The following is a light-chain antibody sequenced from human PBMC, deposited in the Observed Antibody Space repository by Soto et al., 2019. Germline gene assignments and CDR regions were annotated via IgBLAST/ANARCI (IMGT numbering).Light chain of an antibody. V-gene: IGLV1-44*01. CDR2: RSN. Sequence: QPVLTQPPSASGTPGQRVTISCSGSSSNIGSDTVNWYQQLPGTAPKLLIHRSNQRPSGVPGRFSGSKSGTSASLAISGLQPEDEADYHCASWDASLNGWVFGGGTQLTVL. J-gene: IGLJ3*02. CDR3: ASWDASLNGWV. CDR1: SSNIGSDT.